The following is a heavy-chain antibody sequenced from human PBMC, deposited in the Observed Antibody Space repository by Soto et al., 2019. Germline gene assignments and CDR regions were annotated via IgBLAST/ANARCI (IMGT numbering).Heavy chain of an antibody. V-gene: IGHV1-2*04. CDR3: ARAPIAAAGTKDYYYYYGMDV. CDR1: GYTFTGYY. Sequence: ASVKVSCKASGYTFTGYYMHWVRQAPGQGLEWMGWINPNSGGTNYAQKFQGWVTMTRDTSISTAYMELSRLRSDDTAVYYCARAPIAAAGTKDYYYYYGMDVWGQGTTVTVSS. D-gene: IGHD6-13*01. J-gene: IGHJ6*02. CDR2: INPNSGGT.